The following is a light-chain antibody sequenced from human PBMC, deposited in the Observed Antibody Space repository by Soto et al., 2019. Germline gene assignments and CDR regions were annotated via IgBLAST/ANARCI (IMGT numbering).Light chain of an antibody. CDR3: CSYAGSSTYV. V-gene: IGLV2-23*02. Sequence: ASGNGAPLGCLPILSTGNSSDVGSYNLVSWYQQHPGKAPKLMIYEVSKRPSGVSNRFSGSKSGNTASLTISGLQAEDEADYYCCSYAGSSTYVFGTGTKVTV. J-gene: IGLJ1*01. CDR1: SSDVGSYNL. CDR2: EVS.